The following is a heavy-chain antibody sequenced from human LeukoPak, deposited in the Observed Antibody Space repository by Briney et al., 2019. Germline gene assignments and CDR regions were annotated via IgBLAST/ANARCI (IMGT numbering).Heavy chain of an antibody. CDR1: GFTFSDYY. V-gene: IGHV3-11*04. CDR3: HLTPVYSSGSGEGY. CDR2: ISSSSSTI. D-gene: IGHD6-19*01. J-gene: IGHJ4*02. Sequence: PGGSLRLSCAASGFTFSDYYMSWIRQAPGKGLEWVSYISSSSSTIYYADSVKGRFTISRDNAKNSLYLQMNSLRAEDTAVYYCHLTPVYSSGSGEGYWGQGTLVTVSS.